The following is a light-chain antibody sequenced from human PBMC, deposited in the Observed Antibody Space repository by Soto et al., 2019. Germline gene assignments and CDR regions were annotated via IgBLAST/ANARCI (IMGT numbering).Light chain of an antibody. V-gene: IGKV3-15*01. CDR1: QSVSTN. Sequence: EVLMTQSPATLSVSPGERATLSCRASQSVSTNLAWYQQKPGQAPRLLVYGASTRATGVPARFSGSGSGTEFTLPFNSLQSDDFAVYYCQHYNNWPPWTFGQGTKVEIK. CDR3: QHYNNWPPWT. CDR2: GAS. J-gene: IGKJ1*01.